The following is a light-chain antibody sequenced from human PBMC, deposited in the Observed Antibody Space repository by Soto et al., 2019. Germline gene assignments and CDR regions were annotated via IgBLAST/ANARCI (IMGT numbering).Light chain of an antibody. V-gene: IGLV2-14*01. CDR3: SSYTSIVVV. Sequence: QSALTQPASVSGSPGQSITISCTGTSSDVGGYNYVSWYQQHPGKAPKLVIYDVSNRPSGVSNRFSGSKSGNTASLTISGLQAEDEADYYCSSYTSIVVVFGGGTKLTVL. J-gene: IGLJ2*01. CDR2: DVS. CDR1: SSDVGGYNY.